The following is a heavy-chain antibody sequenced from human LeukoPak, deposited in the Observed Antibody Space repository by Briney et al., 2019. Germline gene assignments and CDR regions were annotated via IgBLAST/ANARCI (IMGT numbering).Heavy chain of an antibody. CDR1: GYSISSGYY. CDR3: ARDWVAGKFDY. Sequence: SETLSLTCTVSGYSISSGYYWGWIRQPPGKGLEWIGSIYHSGSTYYNPSLNSRVTISMDTSKNQFSLKLNSVTAADTAIYYCARDWVAGKFDYWGQGTLLAVSS. J-gene: IGHJ4*02. CDR2: IYHSGST. V-gene: IGHV4-38-2*02. D-gene: IGHD6-19*01.